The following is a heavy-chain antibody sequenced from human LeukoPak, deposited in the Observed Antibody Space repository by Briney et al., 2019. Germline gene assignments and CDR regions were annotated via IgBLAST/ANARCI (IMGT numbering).Heavy chain of an antibody. CDR1: GFTVSNNY. Sequence: GGSLRLSCAASGFTVSNNYMSWVRQAPGKGLEWVSFIYNTGDTYYADSVKGRFTISRDNSKNTLYLQMNSLRAEDTAVYYCARWYCSSNSCYYDYWGQGTLVTVSS. J-gene: IGHJ4*02. V-gene: IGHV3-53*01. CDR3: ARWYCSSNSCYYDY. CDR2: IYNTGDT. D-gene: IGHD2-2*01.